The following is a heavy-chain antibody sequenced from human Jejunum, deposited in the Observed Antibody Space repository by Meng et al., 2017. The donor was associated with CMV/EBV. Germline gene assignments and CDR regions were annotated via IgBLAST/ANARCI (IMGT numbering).Heavy chain of an antibody. CDR2: ISGYNGDT. Sequence: SGISWVRQAPGQGLEWMGWISGYNGDTNYLQKLQGSVTLTTDKFTSTAYMELRSLTSDDTAVYFCARRGIFGADNDPRYFYGMDVWGQGTTVTVSS. CDR1: SG. V-gene: IGHV1-18*01. J-gene: IGHJ6*02. D-gene: IGHD3-3*01. CDR3: ARRGIFGADNDPRYFYGMDV.